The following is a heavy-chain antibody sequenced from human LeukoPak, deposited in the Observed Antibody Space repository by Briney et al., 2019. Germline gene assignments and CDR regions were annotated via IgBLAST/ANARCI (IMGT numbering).Heavy chain of an antibody. CDR1: GFTFSRYE. CDR3: AKESGKFDY. V-gene: IGHV3-48*03. CDR2: ISRSGDTI. J-gene: IGHJ4*02. Sequence: PGGSLRLSCAASGFTFSRYEMNWVRQAPGKGLEWVSYISRSGDTIYFADSVKGRFTISRDNAKNSLYLQMSSLRTEDAAMYYCAKESGKFDYWGQGTLVAVSS.